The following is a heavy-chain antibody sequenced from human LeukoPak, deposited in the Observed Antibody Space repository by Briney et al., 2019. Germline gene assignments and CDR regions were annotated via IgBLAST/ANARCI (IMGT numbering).Heavy chain of an antibody. Sequence: QPGGSLRLSCAASGFTFSSYWMHWVRQAPGKGLVWVSRISGDGTATIYADSVKGRFTISRDNADNTLYLQMTSLRVEDTAVYYCTRRVSATRWFDPWGQGTLVTVSS. CDR2: ISGDGTAT. CDR1: GFTFSSYW. D-gene: IGHD5/OR15-5a*01. CDR3: TRRVSATRWFDP. V-gene: IGHV3-74*01. J-gene: IGHJ5*02.